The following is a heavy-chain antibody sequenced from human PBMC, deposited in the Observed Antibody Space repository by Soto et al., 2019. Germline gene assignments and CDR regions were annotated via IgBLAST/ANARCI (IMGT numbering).Heavy chain of an antibody. CDR1: GGSFTDFY. Sequence: NPSETLSLTCAFYGGSFTDFYWSWVRQSPGKGLEWVGEISHDGGTNYSPSLASRVSISVETSKNQFSLHLRSVTAADTGLYFCARGQLIWYGDLTPYYRDMDVWGQGTTVTVSS. J-gene: IGHJ6*02. V-gene: IGHV4-34*01. CDR2: ISHDGGT. D-gene: IGHD3-10*01. CDR3: ARGQLIWYGDLTPYYRDMDV.